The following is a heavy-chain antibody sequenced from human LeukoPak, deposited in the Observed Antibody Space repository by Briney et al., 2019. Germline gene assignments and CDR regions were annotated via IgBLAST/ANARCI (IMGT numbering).Heavy chain of an antibody. CDR2: IIPIFGTA. CDR3: ASPGIAVADNDY. Sequence: SVKVSCKASGGTFSSYAISWVRQAPGQGLEWMGGIIPIFGTANYAQKFQGRVTITTDESTSTAYMELSSLRSEDTAVYYCASPGIAVADNDYWGQGTLVTVSS. CDR1: GGTFSSYA. V-gene: IGHV1-69*05. D-gene: IGHD6-19*01. J-gene: IGHJ4*02.